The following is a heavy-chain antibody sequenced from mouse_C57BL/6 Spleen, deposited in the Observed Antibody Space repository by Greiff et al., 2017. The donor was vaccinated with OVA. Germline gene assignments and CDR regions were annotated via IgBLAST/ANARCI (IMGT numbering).Heavy chain of an antibody. CDR2: INPSSGYT. Sequence: VQLVESGAELARPGASVKMSCKASGYTFTSYTMHWVKQRPGQGLEWIGYINPSSGYTKYNQKFKDKATLTADKSSSTAYMQLSSLTSEDSAVYYCAREEGSYAMDYWGQGTSVTVSS. V-gene: IGHV1-4*01. J-gene: IGHJ4*01. CDR1: GYTFTSYT. CDR3: AREEGSYAMDY.